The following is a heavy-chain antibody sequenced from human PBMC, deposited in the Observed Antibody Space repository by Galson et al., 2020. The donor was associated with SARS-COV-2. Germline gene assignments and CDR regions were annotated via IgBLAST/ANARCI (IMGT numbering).Heavy chain of an antibody. CDR2: VYRSGST. V-gene: IGHV4-38-2*02. CDR1: GYLISSGYY. D-gene: IGHD3-10*01. J-gene: IGHJ3*02. Sequence: SETLSLTCVVSGYLISSGYYWGWIRQSPGKGLEWIGTVYRSGSTYYNPSLQSRVSISIDTSKNQFSLELTSVSAADTALYFCTRDGGARFGELLSKDAFDIWGQGRMVIVSS. CDR3: TRDGGARFGELLSKDAFDI.